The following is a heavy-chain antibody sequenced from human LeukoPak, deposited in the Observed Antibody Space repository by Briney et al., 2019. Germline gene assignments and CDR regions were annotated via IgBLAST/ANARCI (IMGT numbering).Heavy chain of an antibody. D-gene: IGHD3-10*01. J-gene: IGHJ3*02. CDR2: INPNSGGT. V-gene: IGHV1-2*02. Sequence: ASVKVSCKASGYTFTGYYMHWVRQAPGQGLEWMGWINPNSGGTNYAQKFQGRVTMTRDTSISTAYMELSRLRSDDTAVYYCARESVVRGEAEAFDIWGQGTMVTVSS. CDR3: ARESVVRGEAEAFDI. CDR1: GYTFTGYY.